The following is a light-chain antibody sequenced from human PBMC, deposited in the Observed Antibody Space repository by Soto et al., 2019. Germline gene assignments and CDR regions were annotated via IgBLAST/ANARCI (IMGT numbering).Light chain of an antibody. CDR2: GAS. Sequence: EIVMTQSPATLSVSPGERATLSCRASQSVSSNLAWYQQKPGQAPRLLIYGASTRATGIPARFSGSGSGTEFTLTISRLQSEDFAVYYCQQYNEWPRGTFGQGTKVDIX. CDR1: QSVSSN. CDR3: QQYNEWPRGT. V-gene: IGKV3-15*01. J-gene: IGKJ1*01.